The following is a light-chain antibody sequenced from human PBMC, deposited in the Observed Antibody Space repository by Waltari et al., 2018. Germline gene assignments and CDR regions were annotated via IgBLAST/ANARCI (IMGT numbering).Light chain of an antibody. CDR1: QSIRNS. V-gene: IGKV1-39*01. CDR3: QQSVTIPYT. CDR2: DAS. Sequence: DIQMTQSPSSLSASVGDRVTISCRASQSIRNSLNWYQQKPGKAPKVLIYDASTLKSGVPSRFSGSGSGTEFTLTIGSLQPEDFASYYCQQSVTIPYTFGQGTKLEIK. J-gene: IGKJ2*01.